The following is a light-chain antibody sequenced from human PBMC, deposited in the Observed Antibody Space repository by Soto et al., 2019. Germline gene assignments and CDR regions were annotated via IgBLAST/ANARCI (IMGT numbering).Light chain of an antibody. CDR1: SSNIGSNY. CDR3: AAWDDSLSGPRYV. Sequence: QSVLTQPPSASGTPGQRGTISCSGRSSNIGSNYVYWYQQLPGTAPKLLIYRNNQRPSGVPDRFSGSKSGTSASLAISGLRSEDEADYYCAAWDDSLSGPRYVFGTGTKVTVL. J-gene: IGLJ1*01. CDR2: RNN. V-gene: IGLV1-47*01.